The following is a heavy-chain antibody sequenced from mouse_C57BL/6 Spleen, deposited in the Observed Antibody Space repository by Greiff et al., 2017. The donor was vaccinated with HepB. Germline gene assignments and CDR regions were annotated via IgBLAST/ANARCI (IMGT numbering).Heavy chain of an antibody. D-gene: IGHD1-1*01. J-gene: IGHJ1*03. V-gene: IGHV1-81*01. CDR1: GYTFTSYG. CDR2: IYPRSGNT. Sequence: VQLQQSGAELARPGASVKLSCKASGYTFTSYGISWVKQRTGQGLEWIGEIYPRSGNTYYNEKFKGKATLTADKSSSTAYMELRSLTSEDSAVYFCARDYYGSSHGGYFDVWGTGTTVTVSS. CDR3: ARDYYGSSHGGYFDV.